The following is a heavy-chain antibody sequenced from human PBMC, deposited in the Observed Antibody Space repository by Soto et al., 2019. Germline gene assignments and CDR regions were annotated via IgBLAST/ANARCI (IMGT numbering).Heavy chain of an antibody. CDR3: ARDLPYYDSSGQRFDY. CDR2: ISSSSSYT. D-gene: IGHD3-22*01. CDR1: GFTFSDYY. Sequence: QVQLVESGGGLVKPGGSLRLSCAASGFTFSDYYMSWIRQAPGKGLEWVSYISSSSSYTNYADSVKGRFTISRDNAKNSLYLQMNSLRAEDTAVYYCARDLPYYDSSGQRFDYWGQGTLVTVSS. V-gene: IGHV3-11*06. J-gene: IGHJ4*02.